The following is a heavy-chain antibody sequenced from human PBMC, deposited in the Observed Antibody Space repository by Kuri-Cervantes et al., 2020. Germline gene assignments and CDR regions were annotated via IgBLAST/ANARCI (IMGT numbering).Heavy chain of an antibody. J-gene: IGHJ6*02. V-gene: IGHV3-23*01. Sequence: GGSLRLSCAASGFTFSNAWMSWVRQAPGKGLEWVSAISGSGGSTYYAGSVKGRFTISRDNSKNTLYLQMNSLRAEDTAVYYCAKDLDGWLQLNYGMDVWGQGTTVTVSS. CDR3: AKDLDGWLQLNYGMDV. CDR1: GFTFSNAW. D-gene: IGHD5-24*01. CDR2: ISGSGGST.